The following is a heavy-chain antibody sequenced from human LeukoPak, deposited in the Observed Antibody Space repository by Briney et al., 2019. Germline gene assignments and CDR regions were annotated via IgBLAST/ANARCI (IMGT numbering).Heavy chain of an antibody. D-gene: IGHD6-19*01. Sequence: GGSLRLSCAASGFTFSDSWMTWVRQVPGKGLEWVANIKEDESEKYFVDSVKGRFTISRDNDKKVLYLQMNSLRAEDTAIYYCARLTSGWKFDYWGQGILVTVSS. V-gene: IGHV3-7*03. CDR3: ARLTSGWKFDY. J-gene: IGHJ4*02. CDR2: IKEDESEK. CDR1: GFTFSDSW.